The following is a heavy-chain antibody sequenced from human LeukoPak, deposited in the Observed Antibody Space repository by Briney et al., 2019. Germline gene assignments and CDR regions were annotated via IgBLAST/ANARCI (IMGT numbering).Heavy chain of an antibody. J-gene: IGHJ5*02. Sequence: ASVKVSCKASGYTFTGYYMHWVRQAPGQGLEGMGWINPNSGGTHYAQKLQGRVTMTRDTSISTAYMELSTLRSDDTAAYYCARDRPFPSLGEASNWSDPWGQGTLVTVSS. V-gene: IGHV1-2*02. CDR2: INPNSGGT. CDR1: GYTFTGYY. CDR3: ARDRPFPSLGEASNWSDP. D-gene: IGHD2/OR15-2a*01.